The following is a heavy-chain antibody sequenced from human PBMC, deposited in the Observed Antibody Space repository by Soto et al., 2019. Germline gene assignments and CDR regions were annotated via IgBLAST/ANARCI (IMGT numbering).Heavy chain of an antibody. D-gene: IGHD3-10*01. Sequence: QVQLQESGPGLVKPSQTLSLTCTVSGGSISSGDYYWSWIRQPPGKGLEWIGYIYYSGSTYYNPSLKSRVTISVDTSKNQFFLKLSSVTAADTAVYYCARVVGGSGSYSRFDPWGQGTLVTVSS. J-gene: IGHJ5*02. CDR1: GGSISSGDYY. V-gene: IGHV4-30-4*01. CDR3: ARVVGGSGSYSRFDP. CDR2: IYYSGST.